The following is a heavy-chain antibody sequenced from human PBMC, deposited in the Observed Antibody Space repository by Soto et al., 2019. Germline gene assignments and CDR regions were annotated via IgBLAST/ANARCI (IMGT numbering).Heavy chain of an antibody. CDR2: INAGNGNT. V-gene: IGHV1-3*01. CDR1: GYTFTSYA. Sequence: QVQLVQSGAEVKKPGASVKVSCKASGYTFTSYAMHWVRQAPGQRLEWMGWINAGNGNTKDSQKFQGRVTITRDTSASPAYMELRSLRSEDTAVYYCARDMGFGLSDYWGQGTLVTVSS. CDR3: ARDMGFGLSDY. J-gene: IGHJ4*02. D-gene: IGHD3-10*01.